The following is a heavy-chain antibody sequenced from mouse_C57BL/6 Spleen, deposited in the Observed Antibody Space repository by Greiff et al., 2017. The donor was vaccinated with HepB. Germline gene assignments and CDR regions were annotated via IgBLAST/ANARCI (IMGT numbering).Heavy chain of an antibody. CDR1: GYAFSSSW. D-gene: IGHD1-1*01. Sequence: QVQLQQSGPELVKPGASVKISCKASGYAFSSSWMNWVKQRPGKGLEWIGRIYPGDGDTNYNGKFKGKATLTADKSSSTAYMQLSSLTSEDSAVYFCAREDYYGPYAMDYWGQGTSVTVSS. CDR2: IYPGDGDT. V-gene: IGHV1-82*01. J-gene: IGHJ4*01. CDR3: AREDYYGPYAMDY.